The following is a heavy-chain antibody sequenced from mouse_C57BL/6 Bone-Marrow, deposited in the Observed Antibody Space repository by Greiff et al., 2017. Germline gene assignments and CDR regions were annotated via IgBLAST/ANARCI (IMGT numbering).Heavy chain of an antibody. CDR2: ISDGGSYT. D-gene: IGHD1-1*02. CDR3: ARDIYGGFAY. Sequence: EVKVVESGGGLVKPGGSLKLSCAASGFTFSSYAMSWVRQTPEKRLEWVATISDGGSYTYYPDNVKGRFTISRDNAKNNLYLQMSHLKSEDTAMYYCARDIYGGFAYWGQGTLVTVSA. V-gene: IGHV5-4*01. CDR1: GFTFSSYA. J-gene: IGHJ3*01.